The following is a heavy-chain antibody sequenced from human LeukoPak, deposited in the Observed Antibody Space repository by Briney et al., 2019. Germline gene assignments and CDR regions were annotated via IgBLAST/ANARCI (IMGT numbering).Heavy chain of an antibody. CDR1: GGSIFIYY. Sequence: SSETLSLTCTVSGGSIFIYYWNWIRQPPGKGLEWIGYIYSNGITSYNPSLRSRGTISIATSKNQFSLKLSSVTAADTAVYYCARGSGSKAARPKYFDYWGQGTLVTVSS. D-gene: IGHD6-6*01. CDR3: ARGSGSKAARPKYFDY. J-gene: IGHJ4*02. V-gene: IGHV4-4*08. CDR2: IYSNGIT.